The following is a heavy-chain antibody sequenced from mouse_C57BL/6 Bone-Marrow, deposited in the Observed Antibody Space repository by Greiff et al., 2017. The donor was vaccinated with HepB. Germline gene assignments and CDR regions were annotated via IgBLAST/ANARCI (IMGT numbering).Heavy chain of an antibody. CDR3: ATYYGSSSSYYAMDY. CDR2: ISSGSSTI. CDR1: GFTFSDYG. J-gene: IGHJ4*01. Sequence: DVQLQESGGGLVKPGGSLKLSCAASGFTFSDYGMHWVRQAPEKGLEWVAYISSGSSTIYYADTVKGRFTISRDNAKNTLFLQMTSLRSEDTAMYYDATYYGSSSSYYAMDYWGQGTSVTVSS. D-gene: IGHD1-1*01. V-gene: IGHV5-17*01.